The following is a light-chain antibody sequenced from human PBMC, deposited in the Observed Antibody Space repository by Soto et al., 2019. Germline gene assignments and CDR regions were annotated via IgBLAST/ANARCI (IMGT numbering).Light chain of an antibody. CDR3: QQYSNLIT. CDR1: QDVSNY. CDR2: DAS. Sequence: DIQMTQSPSSLSASLGNRVYINCQASQDVSNYLNWYQQKLRKAPKLLIYDASNLETGVPSRFSGSGSGTYFSFTIRSLQPEDFATYYCQQYSNLITFGQGTRLEIK. J-gene: IGKJ5*01. V-gene: IGKV1-33*01.